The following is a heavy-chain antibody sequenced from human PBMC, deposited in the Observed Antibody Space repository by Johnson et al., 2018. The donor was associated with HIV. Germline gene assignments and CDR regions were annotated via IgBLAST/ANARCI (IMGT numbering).Heavy chain of an antibody. CDR2: ISYDGSDK. J-gene: IGHJ3*02. CDR1: GFTFSSYG. CDR3: AKDGDWDTVAHAFDI. D-gene: IGHD5-12*01. Sequence: QVQLVESGGGVVQPGRSLRLSCAASGFTFSSYGMHWVRQAPAKGLEWVAVISYDGSDKYYADSVKGRFTISRDNSKNTLYLQMNSLRAEDTAVYYCAKDGDWDTVAHAFDIWGQGTMVTVSS. V-gene: IGHV3-30*18.